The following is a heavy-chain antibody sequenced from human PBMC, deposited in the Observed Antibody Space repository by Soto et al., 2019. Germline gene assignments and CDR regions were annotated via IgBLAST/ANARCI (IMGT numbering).Heavy chain of an antibody. CDR1: GGSISSDHYH. CDR3: VREDDGGDRDYYGLDV. J-gene: IGHJ6*02. V-gene: IGHV4-30-4*01. CDR2: IHYSGSV. Sequence: QVQLQESGPGLVRPSQTLSLTCTVSGGSISSDHYHWTRIRQTPGKGLEWSGYIHYSGSVYYNPSLQNQVTMSVDTSKNLFSLKLSSVTAADTAVYFCVREDDGGDRDYYGLDVWGQGTTVTVSS. D-gene: IGHD4-17*01.